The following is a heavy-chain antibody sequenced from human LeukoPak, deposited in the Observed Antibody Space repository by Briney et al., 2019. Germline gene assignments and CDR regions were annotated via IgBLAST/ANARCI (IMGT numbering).Heavy chain of an antibody. J-gene: IGHJ5*02. CDR3: ARGDSSSWYRGFDP. D-gene: IGHD6-13*01. CDR2: INPNSGGT. CDR1: GYTFTGYY. Sequence: VASVKVSCKASGYTFTGYYMHWVRQAPGQGLEWMGWINPNSGGTNYAQKFQGWVTMTRDTSISTAYMELSRLRSDDTAVYYCARGDSSSWYRGFDPWGQGTLVTVSS. V-gene: IGHV1-2*04.